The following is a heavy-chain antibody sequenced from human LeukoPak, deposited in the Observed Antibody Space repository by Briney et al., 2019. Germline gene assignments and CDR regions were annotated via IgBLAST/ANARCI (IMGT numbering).Heavy chain of an antibody. CDR2: INHSGST. Sequence: SETLSLTCAVYGGSFSGYYWSWIRQPPGKGLEWIGEINHSGSTNYNPSLKSRVTISVDTSKNQFSLKLSSVTAADTAVYYCARAQQFKSGWGQGTLVTVSS. D-gene: IGHD6-13*01. CDR3: ARAQQFKSG. V-gene: IGHV4-34*01. CDR1: GGSFSGYY. J-gene: IGHJ4*02.